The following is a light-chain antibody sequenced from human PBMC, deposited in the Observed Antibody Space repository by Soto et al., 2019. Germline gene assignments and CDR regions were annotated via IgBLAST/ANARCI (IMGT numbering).Light chain of an antibody. Sequence: DIQMTQSPSTLSASVGDRVTITCRVSQTISNWLAWYQQKPGKAPKLLVYDASTLESGVPSRFSGSGSGTEVTRTISSLQPDDFATYYCQQYNTYSMYTFGQGTKVEIK. CDR2: DAS. CDR1: QTISNW. CDR3: QQYNTYSMYT. J-gene: IGKJ2*01. V-gene: IGKV1-5*01.